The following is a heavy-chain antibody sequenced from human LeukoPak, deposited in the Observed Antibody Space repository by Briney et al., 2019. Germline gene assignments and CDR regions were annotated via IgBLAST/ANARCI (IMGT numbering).Heavy chain of an antibody. CDR3: ARTTEGGYTYDYFYYYYMDV. J-gene: IGHJ6*03. V-gene: IGHV4-38-2*01. D-gene: IGHD5-18*01. CDR2: IYHSGNT. CDR1: GYSISSGYY. Sequence: SETLSLTCAVSGYSISSGYYWGWIRQPPGEGLEGIGNIYHSGNTYYNPSLKRRVTISVDTSNNQFSLKLSSVTAADPALFYCARTTEGGYTYDYFYYYYMDVWGKGTTVTISS.